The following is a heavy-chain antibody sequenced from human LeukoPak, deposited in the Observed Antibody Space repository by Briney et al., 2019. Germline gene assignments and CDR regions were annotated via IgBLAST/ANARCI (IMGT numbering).Heavy chain of an antibody. CDR3: ARDREDSYGYVRFDY. V-gene: IGHV3-30-3*01. CDR1: GFTFSTYA. Sequence: GGSLSLSCAASGFTFSTYAMHWVRQAPGKGLEWVAFISYDGTNKYCADSVKGRFTISRDNAKNSLYLQMNSLRAEGTAVYYCARDREDSYGYVRFDYWGQGTLVTVSS. D-gene: IGHD5-18*01. J-gene: IGHJ4*02. CDR2: ISYDGTNK.